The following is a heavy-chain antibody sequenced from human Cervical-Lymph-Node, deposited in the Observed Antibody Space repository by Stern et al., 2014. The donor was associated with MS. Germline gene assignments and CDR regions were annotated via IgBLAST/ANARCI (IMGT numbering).Heavy chain of an antibody. Sequence: QVQLVESGPGLVKPSETLSLTCTVSGGSISSYYWSWIRQAPGKGLEWLAYIYYSGHTDYNPSLQGRVTVSVDTSKNQVSLRLSSVTAADTAVYYCARGFSSSWYGGRFFNYWGQGTLVTVSS. CDR1: GGSISSYY. V-gene: IGHV4-59*01. CDR3: ARGFSSSWYGGRFFNY. J-gene: IGHJ4*02. D-gene: IGHD6-13*01. CDR2: IYYSGHT.